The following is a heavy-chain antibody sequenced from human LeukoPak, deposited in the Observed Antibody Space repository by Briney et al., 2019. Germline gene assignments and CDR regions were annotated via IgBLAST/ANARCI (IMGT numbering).Heavy chain of an antibody. CDR2: ITSGGAT. D-gene: IGHD2-2*01. Sequence: SETLSLTCAVDNGSFGGFHWNWIRRPPGKGLEWIGEITSGGATNYHPSLRSRVTMSVDTSKKQFSLKLTPLTAADTGVYYCVRGRYCSSANCYDWFDPWGPGTHVSVSS. CDR1: NGSFGGFH. CDR3: VRGRYCSSANCYDWFDP. J-gene: IGHJ5*02. V-gene: IGHV4-34*01.